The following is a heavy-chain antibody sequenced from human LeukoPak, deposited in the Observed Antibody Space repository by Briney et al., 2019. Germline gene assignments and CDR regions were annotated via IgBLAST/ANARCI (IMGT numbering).Heavy chain of an antibody. CDR3: ARDFDTLTGYYWKSFDY. CDR2: ISYDGINK. V-gene: IGHV3-30*03. CDR1: GFTFSTYG. J-gene: IGHJ4*02. D-gene: IGHD3-9*01. Sequence: PGGSLRLSCAASGFTFSTYGMHWVRQAPGKGLEWIAVISYDGINKDYADSVKDRFTVSRDNSENTLYLQMYRLRAEDTAVYFCARDFDTLTGYYWKSFDYWGQGTLVTVSS.